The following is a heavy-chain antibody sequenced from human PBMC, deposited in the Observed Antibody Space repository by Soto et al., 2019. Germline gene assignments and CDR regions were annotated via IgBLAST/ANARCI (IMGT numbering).Heavy chain of an antibody. CDR3: ARDFGFLEWLLDA. Sequence: ASVKVSCKASGCIFTGYYMHWVRQAPGQGPEWMGWINPNSGGTIYSQKFQGRVTMTRDTSISTAYLELKRLRSDDTAIYYCARDFGFLEWLLDAWGQGTLVTVSS. D-gene: IGHD3-3*01. CDR1: GCIFTGYY. J-gene: IGHJ5*02. V-gene: IGHV1-2*02. CDR2: INPNSGGT.